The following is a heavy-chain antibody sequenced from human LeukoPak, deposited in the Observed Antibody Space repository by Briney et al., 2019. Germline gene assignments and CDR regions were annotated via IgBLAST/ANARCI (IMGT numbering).Heavy chain of an antibody. CDR1: GFTFSSYW. Sequence: PGGSLRLSCAASGFTFSSYWMSWVRQAPGKGLEWVANIKQDGSEKYYVDSVKGRFTISRDNSKNTLYLQMNSLRAEDTAVYYCAKGETTVTYFDYWGQGTLVTVSS. V-gene: IGHV3-7*03. CDR2: IKQDGSEK. D-gene: IGHD4-17*01. CDR3: AKGETTVTYFDY. J-gene: IGHJ4*02.